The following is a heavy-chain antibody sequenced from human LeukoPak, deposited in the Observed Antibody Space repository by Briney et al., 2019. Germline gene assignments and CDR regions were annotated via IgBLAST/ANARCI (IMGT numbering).Heavy chain of an antibody. V-gene: IGHV3-48*01. CDR2: IGRDSGIK. Sequence: PGGSLRLSCAASGFIISGDSMNWVRQAPGKGLEWIAYIGRDSGIKYYADSVRGRFTISRDNAKNSLYLQMHSLRAEDTAVYYCVRDNPRCCGVVPAIIDDYWGQGTLVTVSS. CDR3: VRDNPRCCGVVPAIIDDY. D-gene: IGHD2-15*01. J-gene: IGHJ4*02. CDR1: GFIISGDS.